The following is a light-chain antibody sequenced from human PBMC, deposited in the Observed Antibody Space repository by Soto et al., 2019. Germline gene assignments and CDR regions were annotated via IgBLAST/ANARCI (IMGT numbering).Light chain of an antibody. CDR3: QQYNTYPLT. CDR1: QSITTW. Sequence: DIQMTQSPSTLSASVGDRVTITCRASQSITTWLAWYQQKPGKAPNVLIYKASSLEGGVPSRFSGSGSGTEFNITISSLQPDDFATYYCQQYNTYPLTFGGGTTVEIK. J-gene: IGKJ4*01. V-gene: IGKV1-5*03. CDR2: KAS.